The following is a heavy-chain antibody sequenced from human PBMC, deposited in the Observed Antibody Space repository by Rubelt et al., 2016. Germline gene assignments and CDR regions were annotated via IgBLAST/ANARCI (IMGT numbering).Heavy chain of an antibody. CDR1: GFTFTGYW. D-gene: IGHD5-18*01. V-gene: IGHV3-66*01. Sequence: GGGLVQPGGSLRLSCAASGFTFTGYWMHWVRQAPGKGLEWVSVVYAIGTTFYADSVKDRFTISRDNSKNTVYLQMNSLRVEDTALYYCARVRGGYVDTGYWGQGTLVTVSS. CDR3: ARVRGGYVDTGY. J-gene: IGHJ4*02. CDR2: VYAIGTT.